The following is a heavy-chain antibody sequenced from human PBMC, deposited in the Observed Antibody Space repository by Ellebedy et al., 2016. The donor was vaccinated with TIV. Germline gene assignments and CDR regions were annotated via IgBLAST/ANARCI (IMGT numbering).Heavy chain of an antibody. V-gene: IGHV3-48*02. CDR1: GFTFSSYS. CDR2: IDTSSSTI. J-gene: IGHJ2*01. D-gene: IGHD3-3*01. Sequence: GESLKISCAASGFTFSSYSMNWVRQAPGKGLEWVSYIDTSSSTIYYADSVKGRFTISRDHSKNSLYLQMNSLRDEDTAVYYCARGRGTMFGVVTHYGYFDLWGRGTLVTVSS. CDR3: ARGRGTMFGVVTHYGYFDL.